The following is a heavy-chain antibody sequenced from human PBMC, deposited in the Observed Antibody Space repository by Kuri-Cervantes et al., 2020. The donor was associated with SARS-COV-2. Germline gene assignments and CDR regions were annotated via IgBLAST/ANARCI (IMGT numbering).Heavy chain of an antibody. CDR2: ISSGGTKV. D-gene: IGHD1-26*01. CDR1: GFSFSSYS. J-gene: IGHJ4*02. Sequence: GGSLRLSCAASGFSFSSYSMNWVRQAPGKGLECLAYISSGGTKVSYADSVKGRFTISRDNAKNSLSLQMNSLRAEDTAVYYCAKPLTVELPKEFDYWGQGTLVTVSS. V-gene: IGHV3-48*01. CDR3: AKPLTVELPKEFDY.